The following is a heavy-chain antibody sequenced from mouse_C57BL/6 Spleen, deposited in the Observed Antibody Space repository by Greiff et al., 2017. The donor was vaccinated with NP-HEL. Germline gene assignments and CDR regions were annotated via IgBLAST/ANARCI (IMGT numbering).Heavy chain of an antibody. J-gene: IGHJ2*01. CDR2: ISSCGSYT. CDR3: AREGILVTTYYFDY. Sequence: EVKLVESGGDLVKPGGSLKLSCAASGFTFSSYGMSWVRQTPDKRLEWVATISSCGSYTYYPDSVKGRFTISRDNAKNTLYLQMSSLKSEDTAMYYCAREGILVTTYYFDYWGQGTTRTVSS. CDR1: GFTFSSYG. V-gene: IGHV5-6*01. D-gene: IGHD2-5*01.